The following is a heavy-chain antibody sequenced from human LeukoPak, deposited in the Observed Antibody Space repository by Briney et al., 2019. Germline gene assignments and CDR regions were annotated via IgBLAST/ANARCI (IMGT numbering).Heavy chain of an antibody. CDR3: ALRPGSGSAFDY. CDR2: IYYSGST. V-gene: IGHV4-59*01. Sequence: GSLRLSCAASGFTFSSYWMSWVRQAPGKGLEWIGYIYYSGSTNYNPSLKSRVTISVDTSKNQFSLKLSSVTAADTAVYYCALRPGSGSAFDYWGQGTLVTVSS. J-gene: IGHJ4*02. CDR1: GFTFSSYW. D-gene: IGHD3-10*01.